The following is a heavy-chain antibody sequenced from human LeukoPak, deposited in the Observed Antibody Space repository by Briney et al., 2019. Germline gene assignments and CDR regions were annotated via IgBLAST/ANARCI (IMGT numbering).Heavy chain of an antibody. Sequence: GGSLRLSCAASGFTFSNYAMSWVRQVPGKGLEWVSCILATDGRTYYADSVKGRFTISRDNSKNTLYLQMNSLRAEDTAVYYCAELGITMIGGVWGKGTTVTISS. J-gene: IGHJ6*04. CDR2: ILATDGRT. D-gene: IGHD3-10*02. CDR3: AELGITMIGGV. V-gene: IGHV3-23*01. CDR1: GFTFSNYA.